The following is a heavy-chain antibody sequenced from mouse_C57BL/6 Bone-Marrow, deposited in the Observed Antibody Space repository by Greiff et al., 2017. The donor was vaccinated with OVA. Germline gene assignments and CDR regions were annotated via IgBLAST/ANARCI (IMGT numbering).Heavy chain of an antibody. CDR3: TEGVYGYDSWFAY. CDR2: IRLKSDNYAT. Sequence: EVKLVESGGGLVQPGGSMKLSCVASGFTFSNYWMNWVRQSPEKGLEWVAQIRLKSDNYATHYAESVKGRFTISRDDSKSSVYLQMNNLRAEDTGIYYCTEGVYGYDSWFAYWGQGTLVTVSA. J-gene: IGHJ3*01. CDR1: GFTFSNYW. V-gene: IGHV6-3*01. D-gene: IGHD2-2*01.